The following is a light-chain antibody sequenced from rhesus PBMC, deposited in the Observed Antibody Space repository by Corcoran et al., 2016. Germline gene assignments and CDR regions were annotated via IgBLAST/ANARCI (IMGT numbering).Light chain of an antibody. J-gene: IGKJ1*01. Sequence: DTVMTQTPLSLPVTPGEPASISCRSSQSLLHSDGNTYLYWYLQKPGQSPQLLMDFASYRACGVPDRFSGSGSGTDCTLRISMVEAEDIGSYHCMQGTHLPWTFGQGTKVEIK. CDR3: MQGTHLPWT. CDR1: QSLLHSDGNTY. V-gene: IGKV2-91*01. CDR2: FAS.